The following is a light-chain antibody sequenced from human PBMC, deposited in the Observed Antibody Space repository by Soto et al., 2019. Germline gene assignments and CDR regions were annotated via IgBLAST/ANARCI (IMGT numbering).Light chain of an antibody. CDR2: HSS. Sequence: DIQITQSPFSLSATVGDRVTITCRASQSISSYLNWYQQKPGKPPKLLIYHSSTLQSGVPSRFSGSGSGTDFTLTISSLQPEDFATYYCQHTYTTPITFGQGTRLEIK. V-gene: IGKV1-39*01. J-gene: IGKJ5*01. CDR1: QSISSY. CDR3: QHTYTTPIT.